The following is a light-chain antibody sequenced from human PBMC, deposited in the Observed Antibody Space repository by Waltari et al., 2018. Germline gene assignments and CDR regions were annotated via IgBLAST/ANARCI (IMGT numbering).Light chain of an antibody. CDR1: QDISSA. CDR3: QQFNSFPLT. J-gene: IGKJ4*01. Sequence: AIQLTQSPSSLSASVGDKVTITCRASQDISSALAWYQLRPGKAPKFLIYDASILESGVPSRFRGSGSGTDFNLTISSLQPDDFGTYFCQQFNSFPLTFGGGTKVEMK. V-gene: IGKV1-13*02. CDR2: DAS.